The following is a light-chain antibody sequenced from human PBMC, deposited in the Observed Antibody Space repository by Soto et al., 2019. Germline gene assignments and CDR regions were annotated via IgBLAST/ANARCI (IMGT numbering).Light chain of an antibody. J-gene: IGLJ3*02. V-gene: IGLV2-11*01. CDR2: DVS. CDR3: CSYAGRDTPVL. CDR1: SSDVGRYNY. Sequence: QSALTQPRSVSGSPGQSITISCTGSSSDVGRYNYVSWFQQYSGKAPKLIIFDVSQRPSGVPDRFSGSKSANTASLTISGLQSEDEADYYCCSYAGRDTPVLFGGGTKLTVL.